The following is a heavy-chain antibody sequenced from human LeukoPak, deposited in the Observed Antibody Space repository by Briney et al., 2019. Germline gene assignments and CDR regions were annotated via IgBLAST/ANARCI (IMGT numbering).Heavy chain of an antibody. V-gene: IGHV3-23*01. J-gene: IGHJ3*02. CDR2: ISGSGGST. CDR1: GFTFSSYG. CDR3: AKTMVRGVMIYAFHM. D-gene: IGHD3-10*01. Sequence: GGTLRLSCAASGFTFSSYGMSWVRQAPGKGLEWVSGISGSGGSTYYADSVKGRFTISRDNSKNTLYLQMNSLRAEDTAVYYCAKTMVRGVMIYAFHMWGQGTMLTVSS.